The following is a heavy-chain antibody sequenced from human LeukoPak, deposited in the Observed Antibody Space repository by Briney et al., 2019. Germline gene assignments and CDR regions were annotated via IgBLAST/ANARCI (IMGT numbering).Heavy chain of an antibody. CDR2: IYYSGST. CDR3: ARHKDYYYSYMDV. V-gene: IGHV4-39*01. CDR1: GGSISSSRYY. Sequence: QASETLSLTCTVSGGSISSSRYYWGWIRQPPGKGLEWIGNIYYSGSTYYNPSLKSRVTISVDTSKNQFSLKLSSVTAADTAVYYCARHKDYYYSYMDVWGKGTTVTISS. J-gene: IGHJ6*03.